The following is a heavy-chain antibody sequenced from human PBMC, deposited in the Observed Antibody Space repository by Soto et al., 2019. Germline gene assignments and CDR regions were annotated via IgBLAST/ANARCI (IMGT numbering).Heavy chain of an antibody. Sequence: SQTLSLTCAISGDSVSSNSAAWNWIRQSPSRGLEWLGRTYYRSKWYNDYAVSVKSRITINPDTSKNQFSLQLNSVTPEDTAVYYCARDRGTGTTWPPKYYYYYGMDVWGQGTTVTVSS. J-gene: IGHJ6*02. D-gene: IGHD1-7*01. CDR2: TYYRSKWYN. CDR3: ARDRGTGTTWPPKYYYYYGMDV. CDR1: GDSVSSNSAA. V-gene: IGHV6-1*01.